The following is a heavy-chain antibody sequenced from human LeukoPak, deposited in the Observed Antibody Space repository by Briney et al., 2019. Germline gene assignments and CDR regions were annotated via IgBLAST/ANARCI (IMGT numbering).Heavy chain of an antibody. V-gene: IGHV4-39*01. D-gene: IGHD7-27*01. CDR3: ARRRLNWGAFDI. J-gene: IGHJ3*02. CDR1: GGSISNTAYY. CDR2: LSYSGSP. Sequence: SETLSLTCTVSGGSISNTAYYWGWIRQPPGKGLEWIGSLSYSGSPYYNPSLKSRVAISGDMPKNQFSLQLSSVTAADTAVYYCARRRLNWGAFDIWGQGTMVTISS.